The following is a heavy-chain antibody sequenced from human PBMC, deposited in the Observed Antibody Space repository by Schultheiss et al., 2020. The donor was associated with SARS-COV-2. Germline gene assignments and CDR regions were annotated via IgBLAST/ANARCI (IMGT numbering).Heavy chain of an antibody. Sequence: SETLSLTCTVSGCSVSSGSYYWSWIRQPPGKGLEWIGYIYYSGSTNYNPSLKSRVTISVDTSKNQFSLKLSSVTAADTAVYYCARDNSGGAGYYYCMDLWGQGTTVTVSS. V-gene: IGHV4-61*01. CDR2: IYYSGST. CDR3: ARDNSGGAGYYYCMDL. D-gene: IGHD6-19*01. CDR1: GCSVSSGSYY. J-gene: IGHJ6*02.